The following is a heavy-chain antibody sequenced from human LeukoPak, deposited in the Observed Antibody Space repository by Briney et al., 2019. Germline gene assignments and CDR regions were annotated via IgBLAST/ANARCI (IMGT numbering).Heavy chain of an antibody. CDR3: ARQRGGELLAYFDY. V-gene: IGHV4-59*08. CDR1: GGSISSYY. CDR2: IYYSGIT. D-gene: IGHD1-26*01. J-gene: IGHJ4*02. Sequence: NPSETLSLTCTVSGGSISSYYWSWIREPPGKGLQWIGYIYYSGITNYNPSLKSRVTISVDTSKNQFSLKLTSVTAADTAVYYCARQRGGELLAYFDYWGQGTLVTVSS.